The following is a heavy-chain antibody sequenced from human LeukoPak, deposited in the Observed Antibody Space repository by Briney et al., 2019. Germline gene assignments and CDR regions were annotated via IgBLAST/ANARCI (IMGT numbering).Heavy chain of an antibody. CDR1: GYRFTSYW. J-gene: IGHJ5*02. V-gene: IGHV5-51*01. CDR2: IYPGDPDT. Sequence: GESLKISCKGSGYRFTSYWIAWVRQMPGKGLEWMGIIYPGDPDTRYSPSFQGQVTISADKSISTAYLQWSSLKASDTAMYYCARRRRSSAGWFDPWGQGTLVTVSS. CDR3: ARRRRSSAGWFDP. D-gene: IGHD3-22*01.